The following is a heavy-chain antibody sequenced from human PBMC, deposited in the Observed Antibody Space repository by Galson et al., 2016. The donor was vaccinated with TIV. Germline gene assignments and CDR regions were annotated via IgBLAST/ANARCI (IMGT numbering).Heavy chain of an antibody. D-gene: IGHD3-10*01. CDR1: GGSINTYY. Sequence: LSLTCTVSGGSINTYYWNWIRQPPGKGLERIGYLYDSGNIYNPYLQSRVTMSVDTSKNQVSLELRSVTAADTAVYYCARGLNSYWRGEFGYWGQGTLVTVSS. V-gene: IGHV4-59*01. CDR2: LYDSGNI. CDR3: ARGLNSYWRGEFGY. J-gene: IGHJ4*02.